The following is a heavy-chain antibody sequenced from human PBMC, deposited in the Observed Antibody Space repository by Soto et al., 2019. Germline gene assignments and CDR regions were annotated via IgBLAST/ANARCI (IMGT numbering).Heavy chain of an antibody. D-gene: IGHD6-6*01. Sequence: GASVKVSCKASGYTFTSYDINWVRQANGQGLEWMGWMNPNSGNTGYAQKFQGRVTMTRNTSISTAYMELSSLRSEDTAVYYCARGPNSSWSGYYYYGMDVWGQGTTVTVSS. CDR1: GYTFTSYD. CDR2: MNPNSGNT. J-gene: IGHJ6*02. CDR3: ARGPNSSWSGYYYYGMDV. V-gene: IGHV1-8*01.